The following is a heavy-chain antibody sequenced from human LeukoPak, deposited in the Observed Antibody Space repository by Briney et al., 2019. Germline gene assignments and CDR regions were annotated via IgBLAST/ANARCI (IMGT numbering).Heavy chain of an antibody. V-gene: IGHV3-23*01. CDR1: GFTFSSYD. CDR2: ISGSGGST. Sequence: PGGSLRLSCAASGFTFSSYDMIWLPQAPGKGLEWVSAISGSGGSTYYADSVKGRFTISRDNSKDTLYLQMNSLRAEDTAVYYCAKDRGYDPYFDYWGQGTLVTVSS. J-gene: IGHJ4*02. D-gene: IGHD5-12*01. CDR3: AKDRGYDPYFDY.